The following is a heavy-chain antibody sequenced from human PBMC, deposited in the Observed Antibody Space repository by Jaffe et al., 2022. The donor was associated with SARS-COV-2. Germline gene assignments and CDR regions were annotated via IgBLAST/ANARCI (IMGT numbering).Heavy chain of an antibody. CDR1: GGSISSGSYY. Sequence: QVQLQESGPGLVKPSQTLSLTCTVSGGSISSGSYYWSWIRQPAGKGLEWIGRIYTSGSTNYNPSLKSRVTISVDTSKNQFSLKLSSVTAADTAVYYCARDLARSQGSSSGWYWFDPWGQGTLVTVSS. CDR2: IYTSGST. J-gene: IGHJ5*02. V-gene: IGHV4-61*02. D-gene: IGHD6-19*01. CDR3: ARDLARSQGSSSGWYWFDP.